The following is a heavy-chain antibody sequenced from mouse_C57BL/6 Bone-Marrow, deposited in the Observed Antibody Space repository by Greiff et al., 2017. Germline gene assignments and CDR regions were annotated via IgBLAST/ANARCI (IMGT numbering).Heavy chain of an antibody. CDR2: IYPGDGDT. CDR1: GYAFSSSW. V-gene: IGHV1-82*01. J-gene: IGHJ3*01. Sequence: QVQLQQSGPELVKPGASVKISCKASGYAFSSSWMNWVKQRPGKGLEWIGRIYPGDGDTNYNGKFKGKATLTADKSSSTAYMQLSSLTSEDSAVYFCARYDSSGYFAYWGQGTLVTVSA. D-gene: IGHD3-2*02. CDR3: ARYDSSGYFAY.